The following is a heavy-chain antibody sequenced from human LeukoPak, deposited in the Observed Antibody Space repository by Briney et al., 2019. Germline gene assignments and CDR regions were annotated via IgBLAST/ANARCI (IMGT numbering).Heavy chain of an antibody. D-gene: IGHD5-18*01. CDR1: GYTLTVYY. V-gene: IGHV1-2*06. CDR3: AREGSGYTYGRGSYFDY. J-gene: IGHJ4*01. Sequence: ASVKVSCKASGYTLTVYYIHWVRQAPGQGLEWMGRINPNSGDTNFAQKFQGRVTMTRDTSISTAYMDLSGLRPDDSAVYYCAREGSGYTYGRGSYFDYWGHGILVTVSS. CDR2: INPNSGDT.